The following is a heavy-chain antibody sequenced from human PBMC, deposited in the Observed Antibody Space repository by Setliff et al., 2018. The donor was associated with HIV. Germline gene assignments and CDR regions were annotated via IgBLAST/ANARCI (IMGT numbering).Heavy chain of an antibody. CDR2: IYSSGNT. Sequence: PSETLSLTCAVSGYSISSGNYYWGWIRQPAGKRLEWIGRIYSSGNTNYNPSLKSRVTISADTSKNQFSLRLKSVTAAETAVYYCARGGDGYNPGGGTFDHWGQGTLVTVSS. CDR3: ARGGDGYNPGGGTFDH. D-gene: IGHD1-1*01. V-gene: IGHV4-61*02. CDR1: GYSISSGNYY. J-gene: IGHJ4*02.